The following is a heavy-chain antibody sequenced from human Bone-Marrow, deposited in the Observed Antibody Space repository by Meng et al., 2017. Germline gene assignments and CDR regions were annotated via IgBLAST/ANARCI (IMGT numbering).Heavy chain of an antibody. CDR3: ARDIYWNYVGYFDY. CDR1: GFTFSSYA. CDR2: ISGSGGST. J-gene: IGHJ4*02. V-gene: IGHV3-23*01. D-gene: IGHD1-7*01. Sequence: GGSLRLSCAASGFTFSSYAMSWVRQAPGKGLEWVSAISGSGGSTYYADSMKGRFTISRDNSKNTLYLQMNSLRAEDTAVYYCARDIYWNYVGYFDYWGQGTLVTVSS.